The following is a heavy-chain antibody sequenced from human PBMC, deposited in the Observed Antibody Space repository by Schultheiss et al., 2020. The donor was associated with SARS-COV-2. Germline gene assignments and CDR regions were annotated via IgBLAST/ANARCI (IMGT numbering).Heavy chain of an antibody. Sequence: GGSLRLSCAASGFTFSSYIMNWVRQAPGKGLEWVSYISSSSSTIYYADSVKGRFTISRDNAKNSLYLQMNSLRAEDTAVYYCARDLHYYDSSGYGMGDDAFDIWGQGTMVTVSS. CDR1: GFTFSSYI. CDR2: ISSSSSTI. D-gene: IGHD3-22*01. CDR3: ARDLHYYDSSGYGMGDDAFDI. J-gene: IGHJ3*02. V-gene: IGHV3-48*04.